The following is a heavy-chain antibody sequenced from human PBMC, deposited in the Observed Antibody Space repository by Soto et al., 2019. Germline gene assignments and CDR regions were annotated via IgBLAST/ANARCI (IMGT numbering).Heavy chain of an antibody. CDR1: GDSFTAYW. V-gene: IGHV5-10-1*01. Sequence: VESLKISCHASGDSFTAYWITWVRQMPRKGLEWMATIDPSDSYVDYRPSFRGHVTFSVDRSITTVYLQWNSLKASDSAMYFCTRRASSSFYHFDFWGQGALVTVSS. CDR2: IDPSDSYV. D-gene: IGHD2-2*01. J-gene: IGHJ4*02. CDR3: TRRASSSFYHFDF.